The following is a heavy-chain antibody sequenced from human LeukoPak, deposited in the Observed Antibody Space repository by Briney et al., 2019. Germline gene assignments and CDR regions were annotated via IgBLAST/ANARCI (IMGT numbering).Heavy chain of an antibody. CDR3: ARDRMGGNWASFDY. D-gene: IGHD7-27*01. CDR2: ISSSSSYI. CDR1: GFTFSSYS. J-gene: IGHJ4*02. Sequence: GGSLRLSCAASGFTFSSYSMNWVRQAPGKGLEWVSSISSSSSYIYYADSVKGRFTISRDNAKNSLYLQMNSLRAEDAAVYYCARDRMGGNWASFDYWGQGTLVTVSS. V-gene: IGHV3-21*01.